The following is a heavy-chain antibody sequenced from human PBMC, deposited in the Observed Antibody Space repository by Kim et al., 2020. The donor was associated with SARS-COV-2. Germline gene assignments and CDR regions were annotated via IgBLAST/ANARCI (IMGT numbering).Heavy chain of an antibody. D-gene: IGHD4-17*01. CDR3: ARAPGASFDY. V-gene: IGHV3-30-3*01. Sequence: NNYYADSVKGRFTISRDNSKNMLYLQMNSLRAEDTAVYYCARAPGASFDYWGQGTLVTVSS. J-gene: IGHJ4*02. CDR2: NN.